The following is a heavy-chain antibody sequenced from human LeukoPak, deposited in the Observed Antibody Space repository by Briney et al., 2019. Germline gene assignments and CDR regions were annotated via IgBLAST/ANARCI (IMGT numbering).Heavy chain of an antibody. CDR3: ARGEVGSGWYPDWFDP. CDR1: GGSITSSYYY. J-gene: IGHJ5*02. Sequence: SETLSLTCTVSGGSITSSYYYWGWIRQPPGKGLEWIGSIYYSGSAYYNPSLKSRVTISVDKFKNQFSLKLSSVTAADTAVYYCARGEVGSGWYPDWFDPWGQGTLVTVSS. CDR2: IYYSGSA. V-gene: IGHV4-39*07. D-gene: IGHD6-19*01.